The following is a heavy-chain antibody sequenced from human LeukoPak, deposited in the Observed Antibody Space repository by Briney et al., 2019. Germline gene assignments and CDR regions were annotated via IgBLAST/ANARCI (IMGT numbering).Heavy chain of an antibody. D-gene: IGHD2-2*01. CDR2: IKQDGSEK. CDR1: GFTFSSYW. J-gene: IGHJ6*03. Sequence: GGSLRLSCAASGFTFSSYWMNWVRQAPGKGLEWVANIKQDGSEKYYVDSVKGRFTVSRDNAKNSLYLQMNSLRAKDTAVYYCARVQRKYQLPRLNDYDYMDIWGKGTTVTISS. V-gene: IGHV3-7*01. CDR3: ARVQRKYQLPRLNDYDYMDI.